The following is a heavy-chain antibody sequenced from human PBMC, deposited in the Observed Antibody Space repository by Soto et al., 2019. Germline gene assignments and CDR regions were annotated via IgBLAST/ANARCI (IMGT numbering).Heavy chain of an antibody. CDR1: GFTFSSYS. V-gene: IGHV3-48*02. J-gene: IGHJ4*02. CDR2: ISGNSRTI. Sequence: EVQLVESGGGLVQPGGSLRLSCVASGFTFSSYSMNWVRQAPGKGLEWVSYISGNSRTIHYADSVRGRFTNSRDNAKNSLYLHMSSLRDEDTAVSYCARDFAWAFDYWGQGTLLTVSP. CDR3: ARDFAWAFDY. D-gene: IGHD1-26*01.